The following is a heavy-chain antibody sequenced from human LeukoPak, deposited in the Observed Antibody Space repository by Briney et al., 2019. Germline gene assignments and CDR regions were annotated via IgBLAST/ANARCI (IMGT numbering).Heavy chain of an antibody. CDR3: ARGAGVPYSVYYFDY. J-gene: IGHJ4*02. CDR2: IYSGGST. Sequence: GGSLRLSCAASGFTVSSNYMSWVRQAPGKGLEWVSVIYSGGSTYYADSVKGRLTISRDNSKNTLYLQMNSLRAEDTAVYYCARGAGVPYSVYYFDYWGQGTLVTVSS. V-gene: IGHV3-53*01. CDR1: GFTVSSNY. D-gene: IGHD2-15*01.